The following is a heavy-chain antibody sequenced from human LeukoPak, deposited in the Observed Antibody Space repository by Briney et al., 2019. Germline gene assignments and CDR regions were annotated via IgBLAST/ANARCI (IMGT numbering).Heavy chain of an antibody. CDR1: VGSISSSSYY. V-gene: IGHV4-39*01. J-gene: IGHJ4*02. D-gene: IGHD3-22*01. CDR2: IYYSGST. CDR3: ARQSGQGDMYYYDSSGYYFDY. Sequence: SETLFLTCTVSVGSISSSSYYWGWIRQPPGKGLEWIESIYYSGSTYYNPSLKSRVTISVDTSKDQFSLKLSSVTAADTAVYYCARQSGQGDMYYYDSSGYYFDYWGQGTLVTVSS.